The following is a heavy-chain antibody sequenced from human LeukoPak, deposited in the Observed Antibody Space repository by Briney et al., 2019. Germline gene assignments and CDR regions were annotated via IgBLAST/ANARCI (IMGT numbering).Heavy chain of an antibody. CDR3: VKALRGYSGYDLGYYYGMDV. Sequence: GGSLRLSCSASGFTFSSYAMHWVRQAPGKGLEYVSAISSNGGSTYYADSVKGRFTISRDNSKNTLYLQMSSLRAEDTAVYYCVKALRGYSGYDLGYYYGMDVWGKATTVTVSS. CDR1: GFTFSSYA. CDR2: ISSNGGST. V-gene: IGHV3-64D*06. D-gene: IGHD5-12*01. J-gene: IGHJ6*04.